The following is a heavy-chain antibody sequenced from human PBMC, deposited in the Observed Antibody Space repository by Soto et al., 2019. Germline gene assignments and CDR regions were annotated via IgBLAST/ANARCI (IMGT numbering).Heavy chain of an antibody. D-gene: IGHD4-17*01. Sequence: QVTLKESGPVVVKPTETLTLTCTVSGLSLSDPRMGVSWIRQPPGKALEWLAHIFASGARTLSPSLNSRLTISRDTSKSQVVLTMTHMDPVDTATYYCARYGGEDSGDYETPYYFAFWGQGTLVTVSS. CDR1: GLSLSDPRMG. V-gene: IGHV2-26*01. CDR2: IFASGAR. J-gene: IGHJ4*02. CDR3: ARYGGEDSGDYETPYYFAF.